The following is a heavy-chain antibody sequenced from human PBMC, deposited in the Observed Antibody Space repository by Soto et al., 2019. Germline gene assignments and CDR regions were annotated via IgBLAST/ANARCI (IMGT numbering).Heavy chain of an antibody. J-gene: IGHJ4*02. CDR3: ARDPKTSGGQHWAFNYFDS. CDR2: ISYDGTNK. CDR1: GFSFSISP. V-gene: IGHV3-30-3*01. Sequence: QVQLVESGGGVVQPGRSLRLSCAASGFSFSISPMHWVRQAPGKGPEWVALISYDGTNKFYAYSVKGRFTISRDNSKSTLYLHVDSLRPEDAAVYYCARDPKTSGGQHWAFNYFDSWGQGTLVTVSS. D-gene: IGHD7-27*01.